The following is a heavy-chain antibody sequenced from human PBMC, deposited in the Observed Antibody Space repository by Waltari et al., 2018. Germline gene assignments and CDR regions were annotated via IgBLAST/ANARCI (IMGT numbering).Heavy chain of an antibody. CDR1: GGSISSYY. J-gene: IGHJ6*03. D-gene: IGHD6-13*01. CDR3: ARVDSSSWYGYYYYYMDV. Sequence: QVQLQESGPGLVKPSETLSLTCTVSGGSISSYYWSWIRQPPGKGLEWIGYIYYSGSTNYNPSLKSRVTISVDTSKNKFSLKLSSVTAADTAVYYCARVDSSSWYGYYYYYMDVWGKGTTVTVSS. CDR2: IYYSGST. V-gene: IGHV4-59*01.